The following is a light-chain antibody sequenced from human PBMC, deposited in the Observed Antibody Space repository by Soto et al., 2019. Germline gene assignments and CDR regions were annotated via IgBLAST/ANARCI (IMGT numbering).Light chain of an antibody. CDR1: QSVSSSY. V-gene: IGKV3D-7*01. J-gene: IGKJ4*01. Sequence: PRERVTLSCRASQSVSSSYLTWYQQKPGQAPRLLIYGASTRATSIPARFSGSGSGTDFTLTISSLQPEDFAVYYCQQDYNLPPLTFGGGTKVEIK. CDR2: GAS. CDR3: QQDYNLPPLT.